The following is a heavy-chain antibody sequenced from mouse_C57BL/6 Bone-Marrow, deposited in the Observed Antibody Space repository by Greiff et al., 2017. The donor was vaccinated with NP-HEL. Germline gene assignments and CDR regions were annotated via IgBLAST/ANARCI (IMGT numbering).Heavy chain of an antibody. CDR2: IWGDGST. Sequence: VKLVESGPGLVAPSQSLTITCTVSGFSFTSYGVSWVRQPPGKGLEWMGVIWGDGSTNYHSAILSRLCISKDNSKSQVFLKLNSLQTEDTATYYCANDFGRLYAMDYWGQGTSVTVSS. CDR1: GFSFTSYG. D-gene: IGHD1-1*01. J-gene: IGHJ4*01. V-gene: IGHV2-3*01. CDR3: ANDFGRLYAMDY.